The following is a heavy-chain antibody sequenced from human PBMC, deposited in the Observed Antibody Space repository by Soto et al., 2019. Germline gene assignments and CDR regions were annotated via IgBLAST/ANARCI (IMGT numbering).Heavy chain of an antibody. CDR2: IDPSDSQT. CDR3: ARQIYDSDTGPNFQYYFDS. CDR1: GYSFAGYW. Sequence: LGVSLKISCKGSGYSFAGYWITWVRQKPGKGLEWMGRIDPSDSQTYYSPSFRGHVTISVTKSITTVFLQWSSLRASDTAMYYCARQIYDSDTGPNFQYYFDSWGQGTPVTVSS. D-gene: IGHD3-22*01. V-gene: IGHV5-10-1*01. J-gene: IGHJ4*02.